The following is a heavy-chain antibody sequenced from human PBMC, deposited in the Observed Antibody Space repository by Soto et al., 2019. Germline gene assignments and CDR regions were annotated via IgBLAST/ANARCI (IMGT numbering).Heavy chain of an antibody. J-gene: IGHJ6*02. V-gene: IGHV3-21*01. Sequence: GGSLRLSCAASGFTFSSYSMNWVRQAPGKGLEWVSSISSSSSYIYYADSVKGRFTISRDNAKNSLYLQMNSLRAEDTAVYYCASLGVYYDSSGLYGMDVWGQGTTVTV. CDR3: ASLGVYYDSSGLYGMDV. CDR1: GFTFSSYS. D-gene: IGHD3-22*01. CDR2: ISSSSSYI.